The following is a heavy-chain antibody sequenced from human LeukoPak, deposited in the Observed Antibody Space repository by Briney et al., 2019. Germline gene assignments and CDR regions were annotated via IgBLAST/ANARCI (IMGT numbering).Heavy chain of an antibody. CDR2: ISSSGTSS. V-gene: IGHV3-74*01. D-gene: IGHD6-19*01. CDR1: GFTFSTYW. J-gene: IGHJ4*02. Sequence: GESLRLSCEASGFTFSTYWMHWVRQTPGKGLDWVSRISSSGTSSTYADSVKGRFTISRDNAKNTLYLQMSSLKAEDTSVYYCVKEFRITVAGVPQSFFDYWGRGTLVTVSS. CDR3: VKEFRITVAGVPQSFFDY.